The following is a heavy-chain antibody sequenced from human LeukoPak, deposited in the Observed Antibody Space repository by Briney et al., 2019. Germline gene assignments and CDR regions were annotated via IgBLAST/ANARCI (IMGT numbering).Heavy chain of an antibody. V-gene: IGHV6-1*01. D-gene: IGHD3-10*01. Sequence: SQTLSLTCAISGDSVSSNSAAWNWIRQSPSRGLEWLGRTYYRSKWYNDYAVSVKRRIPVNPDTSRNQFSLQLNSVTPEDTAVYYCTRQGYYYISGTYYSSLDVWGQGTTVTVSS. J-gene: IGHJ6*02. CDR3: TRQGYYYISGTYYSSLDV. CDR2: TYYRSKWYN. CDR1: GDSVSSNSAA.